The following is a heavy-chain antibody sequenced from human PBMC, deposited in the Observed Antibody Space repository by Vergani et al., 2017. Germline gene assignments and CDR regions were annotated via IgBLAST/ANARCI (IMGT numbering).Heavy chain of an antibody. CDR1: GGSFSGYY. V-gene: IGHV4-34*01. J-gene: IGHJ4*02. D-gene: IGHD6-6*01. CDR2: INHSGST. CDR3: ARTRVYSSSSYFDY. Sequence: QVQLQQWGAGLLKPSETLSLTCAVYGGSFSGYYWSWIRQPPGKGLEWIGEINHSGSTNYNPSLKSRVTISVDTSKNQFSLKLSSVTAADTAVYYCARTRVYSSSSYFDYWGQGTLVTVSS.